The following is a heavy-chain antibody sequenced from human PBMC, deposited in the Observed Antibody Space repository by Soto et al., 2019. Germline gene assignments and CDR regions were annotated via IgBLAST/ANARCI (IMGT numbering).Heavy chain of an antibody. CDR3: ARALYNWNYQTWFDP. Sequence: ASVKVSFKASGYTFTSYAMHWVRQAPGQRLEWMGWINAGNGNTKYSQKFQGRVTITRDTSASTAYMELSSLRSEDTAVYYCARALYNWNYQTWFDPWGQGTLVTVSS. J-gene: IGHJ5*02. V-gene: IGHV1-3*01. CDR1: GYTFTSYA. CDR2: INAGNGNT. D-gene: IGHD1-7*01.